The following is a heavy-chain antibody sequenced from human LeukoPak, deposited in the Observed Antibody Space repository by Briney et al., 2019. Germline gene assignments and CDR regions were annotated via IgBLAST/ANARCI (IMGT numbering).Heavy chain of an antibody. Sequence: GGSLRLSCAASGFTFSSYAMSWVRQAPGKGLEWVSAISGSGGGTYYADSVKGRFTISRDNSKNTLYLQMNSLRAEDTAVYYCAHDPYSSGWTFDYWGQGTLVTVSS. CDR2: ISGSGGGT. J-gene: IGHJ4*02. V-gene: IGHV3-23*01. D-gene: IGHD6-19*01. CDR1: GFTFSSYA. CDR3: AHDPYSSGWTFDY.